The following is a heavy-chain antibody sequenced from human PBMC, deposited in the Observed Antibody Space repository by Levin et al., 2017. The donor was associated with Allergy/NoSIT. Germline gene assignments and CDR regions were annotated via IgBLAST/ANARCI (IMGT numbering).Heavy chain of an antibody. J-gene: IGHJ4*02. D-gene: IGHD3-10*01. Sequence: PGGSLRLSCAASGFTLSGYTTHWVRQAPGKGLEWVATLSYDVNNKYYADSVKGRFTISRDNSKNTLFLQMNGLRAEDTAVYYCARDQMVRGVIMGDWGQGTLVTVSS. CDR3: ARDQMVRGVIMGD. CDR2: LSYDVNNK. CDR1: GFTLSGYT. V-gene: IGHV3-30*04.